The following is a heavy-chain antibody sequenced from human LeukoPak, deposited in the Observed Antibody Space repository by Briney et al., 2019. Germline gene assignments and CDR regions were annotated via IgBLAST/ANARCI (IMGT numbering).Heavy chain of an antibody. V-gene: IGHV3-21*01. CDR3: AREGGYCYGASCRFSDS. Sequence: GGSLRLSCAASGFTFSSYSMNWVRQAPGKGLEWVSSINTRSYIYSADSVKGRFTISRDNDKNSVYLQMNSLRAEDTAVYYCAREGGYCYGASCRFSDSWGQGTLLTVSS. D-gene: IGHD2-15*01. CDR2: INTRSYI. CDR1: GFTFSSYS. J-gene: IGHJ4*02.